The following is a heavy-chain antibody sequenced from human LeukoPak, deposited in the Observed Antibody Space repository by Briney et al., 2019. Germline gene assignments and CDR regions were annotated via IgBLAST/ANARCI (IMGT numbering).Heavy chain of an antibody. V-gene: IGHV4-34*01. CDR3: ARGVAAFEVLRFLEWYNPRAFDI. CDR1: GGSFSGYY. Sequence: PSETLSLTCAVYGGSFSGYYWSWIRQPPGKGLEWIGEINHSGSTNYNPSLKSRVTISVDTSKNQFSLKLSSVTAADTAVYYCARGVAAFEVLRFLEWYNPRAFDIWGQGTMVTVSS. D-gene: IGHD3-3*01. CDR2: INHSGST. J-gene: IGHJ3*02.